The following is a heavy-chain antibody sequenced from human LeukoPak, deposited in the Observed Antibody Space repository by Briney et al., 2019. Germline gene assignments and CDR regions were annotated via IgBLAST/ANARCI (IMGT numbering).Heavy chain of an antibody. Sequence: GGSLRLSCAASGFTFSSYWMSWVRQAPGKGLEWVANIKQDGSEKYYVDSVKGRFTISRDNAKNSLYLQMNSLRAEDTDVYYCARVRGSSYFDYWGQGTLVTVSS. J-gene: IGHJ4*02. V-gene: IGHV3-7*01. D-gene: IGHD6-6*01. CDR1: GFTFSSYW. CDR3: ARVRGSSYFDY. CDR2: IKQDGSEK.